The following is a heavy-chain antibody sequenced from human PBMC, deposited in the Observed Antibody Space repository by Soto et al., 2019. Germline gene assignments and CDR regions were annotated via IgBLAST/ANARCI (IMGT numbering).Heavy chain of an antibody. CDR1: GFTFSSYA. CDR3: VKDQGYCSGGSCSRSTHAFDI. J-gene: IGHJ3*02. Sequence: QPGGSLRLSCSASGFTFSSYAMHWVRQAPGKGLEYVSAISSNGGSTYYADSVKGRFTISRDNSKNTLYLQMSSLRAEDTAVYYCVKDQGYCSGGSCSRSTHAFDIWGQGTMVTVSS. CDR2: ISSNGGST. D-gene: IGHD2-15*01. V-gene: IGHV3-64D*06.